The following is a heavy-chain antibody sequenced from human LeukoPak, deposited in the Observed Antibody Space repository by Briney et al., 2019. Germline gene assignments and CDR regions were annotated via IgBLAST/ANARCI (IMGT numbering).Heavy chain of an antibody. D-gene: IGHD3-16*02. CDR1: GGSISSGNYY. CDR2: IYYSGST. CDR3: ARERGTRIGVWGSYRYTHFDY. J-gene: IGHJ4*02. V-gene: IGHV4-30-4*01. Sequence: SETLSLTCTVSGGSISSGNYYWCWIRQPPGKGLEWIGYIYYSGSTYYNPSLKSRVTISVDTSKNQFSLKLSSVTAADTAVYYCARERGTRIGVWGSYRYTHFDYWGQGTLVTVSS.